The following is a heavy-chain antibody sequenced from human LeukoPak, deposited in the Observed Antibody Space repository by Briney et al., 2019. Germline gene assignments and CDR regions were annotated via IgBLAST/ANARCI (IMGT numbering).Heavy chain of an antibody. Sequence: GRSLRLSCAASGFTFSSYAMHWVRQAPGKGLEWVAVISYDGSNKYYADSVKGRFTISRDNSKNTLYLQMNSLRAEDTAVYYCAKDPRGAAAGPSSSDYWGQGTLVTVSS. V-gene: IGHV3-30-3*01. CDR1: GFTFSSYA. CDR3: AKDPRGAAAGPSSSDY. CDR2: ISYDGSNK. J-gene: IGHJ4*02. D-gene: IGHD6-13*01.